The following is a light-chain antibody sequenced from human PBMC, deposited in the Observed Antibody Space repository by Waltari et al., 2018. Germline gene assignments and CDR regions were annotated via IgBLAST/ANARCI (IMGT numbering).Light chain of an antibody. CDR3: SSYSRSDVVV. V-gene: IGLV2-8*01. Sequence: QSALTQPPSASGSLGQSVTISCTGTRTDVGGYNYVSWYKQHPGKDPNLIVYEVFQRPSGVPERFSGSKSGDTASLTVSGLRAEDEALYYCSSYSRSDVVVFGGGTKLTVL. CDR1: RTDVGGYNY. CDR2: EVF. J-gene: IGLJ2*01.